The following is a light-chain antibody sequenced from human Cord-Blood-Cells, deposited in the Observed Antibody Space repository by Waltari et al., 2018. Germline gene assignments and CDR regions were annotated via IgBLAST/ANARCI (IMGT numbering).Light chain of an antibody. CDR2: EVS. CDR1: SSAVGGYNS. V-gene: IGLV2-14*01. CDR3: SSYTSSSTLAV. Sequence: QSALTQPASVSGSPGQSITISCTGTSSAVGGYNSVSWYQQHPGKAPKLMIYEVSNRPSGVSNRFSGSKSGNTASLTISGLQAEDEADYYCSSYTSSSTLAVFGGGTQLTVL. J-gene: IGLJ7*01.